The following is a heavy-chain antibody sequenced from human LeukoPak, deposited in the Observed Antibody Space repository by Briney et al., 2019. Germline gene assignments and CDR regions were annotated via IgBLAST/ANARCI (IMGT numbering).Heavy chain of an antibody. J-gene: IGHJ4*02. CDR2: INPNSGGT. CDR3: ARDGGGELRYFDWLSFFDY. CDR1: GYTFTGYY. D-gene: IGHD3-9*01. V-gene: IGHV1-2*02. Sequence: ASVKVSCKASGYTFTGYYMHWVRQAPGQGLEWMGWINPNSGGTNYAQKFQGRVTMTRDTFISTAYMELSRLRSDDTAVYYCARDGGGELRYFDWLSFFDYWGQGTLVTVSS.